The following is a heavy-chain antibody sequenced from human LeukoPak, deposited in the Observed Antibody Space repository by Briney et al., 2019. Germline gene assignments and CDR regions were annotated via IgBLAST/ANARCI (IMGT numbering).Heavy chain of an antibody. Sequence: GGSLRLSCAASGFTFSSYAMSWVRQAPGKGLEWVSAISGSGGSTYYADSVKGRFTISRDNSKNTLYLQMNSLRAEDTAVYYCAKDHRYYGSGRPIKYYYYYYMDVWGKRTTVTVSS. V-gene: IGHV3-23*01. CDR2: ISGSGGST. D-gene: IGHD3-10*01. CDR1: GFTFSSYA. CDR3: AKDHRYYGSGRPIKYYYYYYMDV. J-gene: IGHJ6*03.